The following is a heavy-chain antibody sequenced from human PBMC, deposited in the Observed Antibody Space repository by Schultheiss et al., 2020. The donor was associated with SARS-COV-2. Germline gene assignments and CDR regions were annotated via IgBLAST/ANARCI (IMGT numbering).Heavy chain of an antibody. J-gene: IGHJ4*02. CDR2: ISGSGGST. CDR1: GFTFSSYA. CDR3: AKGWCDY. V-gene: IGHV3-23*01. Sequence: GESLKISCAASGFTFSSYAMSWVRQAPGKGLEWVSAISGSGGSTYYADSVKGRFTISRDNSKNMLYLQMNSLRVEDTAVYYCAKGWCDYWGQGTLVTVSS. D-gene: IGHD4/OR15-4a*01.